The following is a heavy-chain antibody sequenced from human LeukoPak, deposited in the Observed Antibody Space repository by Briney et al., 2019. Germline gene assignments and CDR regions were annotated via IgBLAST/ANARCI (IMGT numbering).Heavy chain of an antibody. V-gene: IGHV4-38-2*02. D-gene: IGHD4-17*01. Sequence: SETLSLTCTVSGYSISSGSYWGWIRQPPGKGLEWIGEIHHSGSTKYNPSLKSRVTISVDTSKNQFSLKLSSVTAADTAVYYCASVPTVTFSAYWGQGTLVTVSS. CDR3: ASVPTVTFSAY. CDR1: GYSISSGSY. J-gene: IGHJ4*02. CDR2: IHHSGST.